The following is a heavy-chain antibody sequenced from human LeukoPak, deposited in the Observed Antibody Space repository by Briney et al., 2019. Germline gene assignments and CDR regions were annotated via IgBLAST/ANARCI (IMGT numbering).Heavy chain of an antibody. V-gene: IGHV3-7*03. Sequence: GGSLRLSCAASGFTFSSYWMSWVRQAPGKGLEWVANIKQDGSEKYYVDSVEGRFTISRDNAKNSLYLQMNSLKTEDTAVYYCTSRYTTMVTGSYYYYYMDVWGKGTTVTVSS. D-gene: IGHD5-18*01. CDR3: TSRYTTMVTGSYYYYYMDV. CDR2: IKQDGSEK. J-gene: IGHJ6*03. CDR1: GFTFSSYW.